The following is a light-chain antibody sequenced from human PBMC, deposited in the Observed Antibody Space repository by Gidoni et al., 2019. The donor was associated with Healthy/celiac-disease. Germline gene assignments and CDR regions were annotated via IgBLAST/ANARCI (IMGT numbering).Light chain of an antibody. CDR3: AAWDDSLNGL. CDR1: SSNIGSNT. CDR2: SNN. J-gene: IGLJ2*01. Sequence: PPSASGTPGQRVTISCSGSSSNIGSNTVNWYQQLPGTAPKLLIYSNNQRPSGVPDRFSGSKSGTSASLAISGLQSEDEADYYCAAWDDSLNGLFGGGTKLTVL. V-gene: IGLV1-44*01.